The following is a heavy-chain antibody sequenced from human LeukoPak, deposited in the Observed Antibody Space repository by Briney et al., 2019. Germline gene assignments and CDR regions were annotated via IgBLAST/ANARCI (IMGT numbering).Heavy chain of an antibody. J-gene: IGHJ4*02. CDR2: ISYDGSNK. Sequence: GGSLRLSCAASGFTFSSYAMHWVRQAPGKGLEWVAVISYDGSNKYYADSVKGRFTISRDNSKNTLYLQMNSLRAEDTAVYYCARPVNNYDFWSGAFEYFDYWGQGTLVTVSS. CDR3: ARPVNNYDFWSGAFEYFDY. CDR1: GFTFSSYA. D-gene: IGHD3-3*01. V-gene: IGHV3-30-3*01.